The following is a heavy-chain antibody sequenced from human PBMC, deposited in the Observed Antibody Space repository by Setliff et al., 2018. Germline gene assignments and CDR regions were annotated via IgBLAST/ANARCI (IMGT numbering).Heavy chain of an antibody. CDR1: GYTFSSYD. CDR2: MNPNIGNT. V-gene: IGHV1-8*01. D-gene: IGHD6-13*01. J-gene: IGHJ4*02. Sequence: AAVKVSCKASGYTFSSYDINWVRQATGQGLEWMGWMNPNIGNTGYAQKFQGRVTMTRNTSISTAYMELSSLRSEDTAVYYCAMKGGDFPSSWYTFDYWGQGTLVTVSS. CDR3: AMKGGDFPSSWYTFDY.